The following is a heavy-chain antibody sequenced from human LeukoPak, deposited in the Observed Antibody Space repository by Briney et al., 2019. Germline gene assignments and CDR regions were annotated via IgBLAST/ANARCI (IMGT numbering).Heavy chain of an antibody. CDR3: ARDLGHFDY. D-gene: IGHD7-27*01. CDR1: GGLIRTYY. J-gene: IGHJ4*02. V-gene: IGHV4-59*01. CDR2: IYHSGNT. Sequence: PSETLSLTCTVSGGLIRTYYWSWIRQPPGKGLEWMGYIYHSGNTDYNPSLKSRVTISVDSSNNQFSLKLSSVTAADTAVYYCARDLGHFDYWGQGTLVTVSS.